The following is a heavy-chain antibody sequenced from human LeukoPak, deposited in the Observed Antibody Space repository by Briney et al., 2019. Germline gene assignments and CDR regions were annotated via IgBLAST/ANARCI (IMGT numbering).Heavy chain of an antibody. CDR1: GFTVSDNN. D-gene: IGHD3-16*01. J-gene: IGHJ4*02. Sequence: GGSLRLSCAASGFTVSDNNMIWVGQAPGKGLEWVSTLHRDGSVRYADSVNGRFTISRDDSKNTLSLQMSSLRDEDTAVYYCVRVHGGGYWGQGTLVTVSS. CDR2: LHRDGSV. V-gene: IGHV3-53*01. CDR3: VRVHGGGY.